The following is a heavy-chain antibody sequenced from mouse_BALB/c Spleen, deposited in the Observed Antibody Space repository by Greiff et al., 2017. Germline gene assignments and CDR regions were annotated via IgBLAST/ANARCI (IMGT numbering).Heavy chain of an antibody. CDR3: AREGLRRMDY. D-gene: IGHD2-4*01. CDR1: GYTFTDYN. V-gene: IGHV1S29*02. CDR2: IYPYNGGT. Sequence: VQLQQSGPELVKPGASVKISCKASGYTFTDYNMHWVKQSHGKSLEWIGYIYPYNGGTGYNQKFKSKATLTVDNSSSTAYMELRSLTSEDSAVYYCAREGLRRMDYWGQGTSVTVSS. J-gene: IGHJ4*01.